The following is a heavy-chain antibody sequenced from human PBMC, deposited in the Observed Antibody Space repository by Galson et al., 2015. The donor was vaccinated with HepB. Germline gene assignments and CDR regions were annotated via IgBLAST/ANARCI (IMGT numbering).Heavy chain of an antibody. CDR3: AYSRGIGGCSGGTCSVPDF. J-gene: IGHJ4*02. CDR2: IYWDTAK. D-gene: IGHD2-15*01. V-gene: IGHV2-5*05. Sequence: PALAKPTQTLTLTCTFSGLSLPTSGVGVRWIRQPPGKALEWLALIYWDTAKRHGSSLKNRLTITKDTSKNQVVLRMTNMDPVDTATYFCAYSRGIGGCSGGTCSVPDFWGQGTLVTVSS. CDR1: GLSLPTSGVG.